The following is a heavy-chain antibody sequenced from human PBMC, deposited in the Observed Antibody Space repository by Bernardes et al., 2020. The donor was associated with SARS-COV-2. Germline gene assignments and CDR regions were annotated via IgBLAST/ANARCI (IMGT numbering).Heavy chain of an antibody. D-gene: IGHD3-16*01. CDR3: ARDSEGGGMDA. CDR1: GFTFSSYS. V-gene: IGHV3-48*02. Sequence: GGSLRLSCAASGFTFSSYSMDWARQVPGKGLEWVAYISSSRSSIHYADSVKGRFTISRDNVKKSLYLQMDSLRDEDTAVYYCARDSEGGGMDAWGQGNTVTVSS. J-gene: IGHJ6*02. CDR2: ISSSRSSI.